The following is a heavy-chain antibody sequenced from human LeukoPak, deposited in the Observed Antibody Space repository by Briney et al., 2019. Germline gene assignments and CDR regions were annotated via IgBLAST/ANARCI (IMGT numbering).Heavy chain of an antibody. D-gene: IGHD4-17*01. Sequence: GGSLRLSCAASGFTISNYAMSWVRQAPGKGLEWVSGISDSCGNTYYADPVKGRFTISRDNSKNTLYLQMNSLRAEDTAVYYCAKRGPYGDYAGYWYFDLWGRGTLVTVSS. CDR2: ISDSCGNT. CDR1: GFTISNYA. V-gene: IGHV3-23*01. J-gene: IGHJ2*01. CDR3: AKRGPYGDYAGYWYFDL.